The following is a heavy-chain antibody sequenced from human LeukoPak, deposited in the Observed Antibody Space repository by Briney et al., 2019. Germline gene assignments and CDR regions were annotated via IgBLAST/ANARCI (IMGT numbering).Heavy chain of an antibody. CDR1: GFTFSSYA. D-gene: IGHD2-2*01. CDR3: AKGRGVVVVPPAH. J-gene: IGHJ4*02. Sequence: GGSLRLSCAASGFTFSSYAMHWVRQAPGKGLEWVSAISGSGGSTYYADSVKGRFTISRDNSKNTLYLQMNSLRAEDTAVYYCAKGRGVVVVPPAHWGQGTLVTVSS. V-gene: IGHV3-23*01. CDR2: ISGSGGST.